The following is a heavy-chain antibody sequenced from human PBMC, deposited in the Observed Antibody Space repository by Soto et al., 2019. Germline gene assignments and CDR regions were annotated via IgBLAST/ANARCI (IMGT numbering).Heavy chain of an antibody. Sequence: QITLKESGHTLVKPTQTLTLTCTFSGFSLSTSGVGVGWIRQPPGKALEWLALIYWDDDKRYSPSLKSRLTITKDTSKHQVVLTMTNMDPVDTATYYCAHRGYGSGSPRWFDPWGQGTLVTVSS. CDR1: GFSLSTSGVG. V-gene: IGHV2-5*02. J-gene: IGHJ5*02. CDR2: IYWDDDK. D-gene: IGHD3-10*01. CDR3: AHRGYGSGSPRWFDP.